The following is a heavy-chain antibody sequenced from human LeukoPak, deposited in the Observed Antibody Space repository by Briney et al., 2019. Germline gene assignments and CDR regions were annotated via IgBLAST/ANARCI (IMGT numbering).Heavy chain of an antibody. CDR1: GSTFSSYG. D-gene: IGHD4-17*01. V-gene: IGHV3-30*18. CDR3: AKVMSGDDYGDEPFDY. J-gene: IGHJ4*02. Sequence: GGSLRLSCAASGSTFSSYGMHWVRQAPGKGLEWVAVISYDGSNKYYADSVKGRFTISRDNSKNTLYLQMNSLRAEDTAVYYCAKVMSGDDYGDEPFDYWGQGTLVTVSS. CDR2: ISYDGSNK.